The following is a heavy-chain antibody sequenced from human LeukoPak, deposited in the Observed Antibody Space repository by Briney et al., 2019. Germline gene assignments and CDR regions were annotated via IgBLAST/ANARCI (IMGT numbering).Heavy chain of an antibody. Sequence: GGSLRLSCAASGFTFSSYAMSWVRQAPGKGLEWVSAVSGSGGSTYYADSVKGRFTISRDNSKNMLYLQMNSLRAEDTALYYCAKGVSMTGAKDAFDIWGQGTMVTVSS. V-gene: IGHV3-23*01. CDR3: AKGVSMTGAKDAFDI. D-gene: IGHD3-9*01. CDR2: VSGSGGST. CDR1: GFTFSSYA. J-gene: IGHJ3*02.